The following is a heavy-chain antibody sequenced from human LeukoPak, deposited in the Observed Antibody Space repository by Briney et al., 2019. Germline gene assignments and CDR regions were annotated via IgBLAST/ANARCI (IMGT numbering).Heavy chain of an antibody. CDR3: ARKDGDG. CDR1: GVSISSYH. CDR2: IYNSGST. J-gene: IGHJ4*02. Sequence: SEALSLTCTVSGVSISSYHWTWIRQPPGEGLEWIGHIYNSGSTNYNPSLRGRVTISLDTSKNQVSLKLSSVTAADTAMYYCARKDGDGWGQGTLVTVSS. V-gene: IGHV4-59*01. D-gene: IGHD5-24*01.